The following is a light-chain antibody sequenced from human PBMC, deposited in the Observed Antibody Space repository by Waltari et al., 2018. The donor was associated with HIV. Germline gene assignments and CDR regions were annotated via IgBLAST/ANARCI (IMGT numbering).Light chain of an antibody. J-gene: IGKJ5*01. CDR3: QQCGNSPQDT. V-gene: IGKV3-20*01. CDR2: GAS. CDR1: QTVSSKY. Sequence: EVVLTQSPGTLSLSPGERATVSCRASQTVSSKYFAWYQQIPGQAPRLLIYGASSRATGIPDRFSASGSGTDFTLTISRLEPEDFAVYHCQQCGNSPQDTFGQGTRLEI.